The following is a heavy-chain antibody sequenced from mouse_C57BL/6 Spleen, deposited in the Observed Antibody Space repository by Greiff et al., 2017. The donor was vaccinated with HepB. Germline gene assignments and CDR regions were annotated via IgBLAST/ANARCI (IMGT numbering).Heavy chain of an antibody. CDR3: TRDRGGNYFDY. CDR1: GFTFSSYA. D-gene: IGHD1-1*02. Sequence: EVKLVESGEGLVKPGGSLKLSCAASGFTFSSYAMSWVRQTPEKRLEWVAYISSGGDYIYYADTVKGRFTISRDNARNTLYLQMSSLKSEDTAIYYCTRDRGGNYFDYWGQGTTLTVSS. V-gene: IGHV5-9-1*02. J-gene: IGHJ2*01. CDR2: ISSGGDYI.